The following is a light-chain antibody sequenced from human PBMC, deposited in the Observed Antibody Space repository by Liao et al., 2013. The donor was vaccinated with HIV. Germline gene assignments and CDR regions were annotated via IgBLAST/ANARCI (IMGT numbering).Light chain of an antibody. CDR3: QAWDSTAAV. V-gene: IGLV3-25*02. Sequence: SYELTQPPSVSVSPGQTARITCSGDALPKQYAYWYQQKPGQAPVLVIYKDSERPSGIPERFSGSKSGHTATLTISGAQAMDEADYYCQAWDSTAAVFGTGTEVTVL. J-gene: IGLJ1*01. CDR2: KDS. CDR1: ALPKQY.